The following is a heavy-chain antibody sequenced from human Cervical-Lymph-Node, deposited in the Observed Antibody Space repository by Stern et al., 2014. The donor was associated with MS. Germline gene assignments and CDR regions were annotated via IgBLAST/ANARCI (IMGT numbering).Heavy chain of an antibody. V-gene: IGHV2-70*15. Sequence: QVTLRESGPALVKPTQTLTLTCTFSGFSLNTPGMCVSWIRQPPGKALEWLVRTVWDEDKYYSTSLKTRLTVSKDTSKNQVVLRMTNMDPVDTATYYCARLEVPTSPGFHYYYYAMDVWGQGTTVTVSS. CDR3: ARLEVPTSPGFHYYYYAMDV. D-gene: IGHD2-2*01. CDR2: TVWDEDK. CDR1: GFSLNTPGMC. J-gene: IGHJ6*02.